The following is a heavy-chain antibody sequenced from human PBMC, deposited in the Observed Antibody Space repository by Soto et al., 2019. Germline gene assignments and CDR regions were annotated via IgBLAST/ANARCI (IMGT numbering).Heavy chain of an antibody. V-gene: IGHV3-7*01. CDR2: IKQDGSDK. J-gene: IGHJ4*02. CDR3: ARGADHLAVVTAIRPFDF. Sequence: PGGSLRLTCAASGFTFSSYWMSWVRRAPGKGLEWVANIKQDGSDKYYVDFVKGRFTISRDNAKNSMFLQMNSLRGEDTAVYYCARGADHLAVVTAIRPFDFWGQGALVTVSS. CDR1: GFTFSSYW. D-gene: IGHD2-21*02.